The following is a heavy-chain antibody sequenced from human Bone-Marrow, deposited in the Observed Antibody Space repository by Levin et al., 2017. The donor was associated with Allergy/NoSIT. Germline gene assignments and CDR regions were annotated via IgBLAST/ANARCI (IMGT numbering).Heavy chain of an antibody. CDR2: IKEDGSET. CDR1: GFNFGNYW. V-gene: IGHV3-7*01. J-gene: IGHJ4*02. D-gene: IGHD3-16*02. Sequence: GGSLRLSCAGSGFNFGNYWMTWVRQAPGKGLEWVADIKEDGSETYYVDSVKGRFSISRDNAKNSVFLQMSSLRGEDTAVYFCARARVPNRIVFLTPVPHDYWGQGCRVTVSS. CDR3: ARARVPNRIVFLTPVPHDY.